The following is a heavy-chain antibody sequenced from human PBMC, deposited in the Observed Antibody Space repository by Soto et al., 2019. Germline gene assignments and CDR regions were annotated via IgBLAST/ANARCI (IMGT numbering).Heavy chain of an antibody. CDR1: GITYTTYA. CDR2: INTGNGNT. J-gene: IGHJ5*01. CDR3: ARAISGYVT. V-gene: IGHV1-3*04. Sequence: GASVKVSWKASGITYTTYAIHWVRQAPGQGLEWMGWINTGNGNTRYSQRFQGRVTLTTDTSARTAYMDLSSLTSEDTAVYYCARAISGYVTWRHATLVTVS. D-gene: IGHD5-12*01.